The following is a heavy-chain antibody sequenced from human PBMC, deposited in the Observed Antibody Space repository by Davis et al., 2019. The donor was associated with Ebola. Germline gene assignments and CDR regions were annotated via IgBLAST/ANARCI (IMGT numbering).Heavy chain of an antibody. CDR2: IRYDGSNK. CDR3: ARVGRYFDWFSSYGMDV. CDR1: GFTFSSYG. V-gene: IGHV3-30*02. Sequence: GESLKISCAASGFTFSSYGMHWVRQAPGKGLEWVAFIRYDGSNKYYADSVKGRFTISRDNAKKSLYLQMNSLRAEDTAVYYCARVGRYFDWFSSYGMDVWGKGTTVTVSS. J-gene: IGHJ6*04. D-gene: IGHD3-9*01.